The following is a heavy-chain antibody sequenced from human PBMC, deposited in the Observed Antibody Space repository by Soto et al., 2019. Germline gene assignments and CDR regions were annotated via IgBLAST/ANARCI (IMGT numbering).Heavy chain of an antibody. CDR1: GYTFTSYG. V-gene: IGHV1-18*04. CDR3: ARTLGDYYDSSGYYG. J-gene: IGHJ4*02. D-gene: IGHD3-22*01. CDR2: ISAYNGNT. Sequence: GAPVKVSCKASGYTFTSYGMSWVRQAPGQGLEWMGWISAYNGNTNYAQKLQGRGTMNTDTSTSTAYMELRSLRSDDTAVYYCARTLGDYYDSSGYYGWGQGSLVTVSS.